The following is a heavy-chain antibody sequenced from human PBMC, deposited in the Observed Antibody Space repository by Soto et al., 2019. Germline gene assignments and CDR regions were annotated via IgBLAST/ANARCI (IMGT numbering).Heavy chain of an antibody. CDR1: GFTFSSYS. CDR2: ISSSSSTI. CDR3: ARDAWDIVVVPAATKGDYYYYYYYMDV. Sequence: GGSLRLSCAASGFTFSSYSMNWVRQAPGKGLEWVSYISSSSSTIYYADSVKGRFTISRDNAKNSLYLQMNSLRAEDTAVYYCARDAWDIVVVPAATKGDYYYYYYYMDVWGKGTTVTVSS. V-gene: IGHV3-48*01. D-gene: IGHD2-2*01. J-gene: IGHJ6*03.